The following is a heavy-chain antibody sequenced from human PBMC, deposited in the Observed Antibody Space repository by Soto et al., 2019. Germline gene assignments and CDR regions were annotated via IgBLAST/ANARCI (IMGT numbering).Heavy chain of an antibody. CDR1: GFTFSHYA. Sequence: QVQLVESGGGVVQPGRSLRLSCAASGFTFSHYAMHWVRQAPGKGLEWVALMSYDGSNEYYAESVKGRFTISRDNSKNTLYLKMNSLRAEATAVYYCAKDGSHNFDYWGQGTLVTVSS. D-gene: IGHD1-26*01. CDR2: MSYDGSNE. J-gene: IGHJ4*02. V-gene: IGHV3-30*18. CDR3: AKDGSHNFDY.